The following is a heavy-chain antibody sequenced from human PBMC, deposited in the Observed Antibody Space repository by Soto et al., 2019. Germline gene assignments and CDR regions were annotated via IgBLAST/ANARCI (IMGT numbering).Heavy chain of an antibody. Sequence: PSETLSLTCTVSGGSMSGFYWSWIRQPPGKGLDWIGFVHYSGSTNYNPSLKSRVTISVDRSKNQFSLKLSSVTAADTAVYYCARVPDRWGQGTLVTVSS. D-gene: IGHD2-2*01. CDR1: GGSMSGFY. CDR3: ARVPDR. V-gene: IGHV4-59*12. J-gene: IGHJ5*02. CDR2: VHYSGST.